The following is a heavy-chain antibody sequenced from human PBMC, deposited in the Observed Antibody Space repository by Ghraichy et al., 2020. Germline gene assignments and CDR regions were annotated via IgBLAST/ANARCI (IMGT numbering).Heavy chain of an antibody. D-gene: IGHD3-3*01. CDR3: AREISYYDFWSGYYIVADYGMDV. Sequence: GGSLRLSCAASGFTFSSYSMNWVRQAPGKGLEWVSYISSSSSTIYYADSVKGRFTISRDNAKNSLYLQMNSLRDEDTAVYYCAREISYYDFWSGYYIVADYGMDVWGQGTTVTVSS. J-gene: IGHJ6*02. CDR2: ISSSSSTI. CDR1: GFTFSSYS. V-gene: IGHV3-48*02.